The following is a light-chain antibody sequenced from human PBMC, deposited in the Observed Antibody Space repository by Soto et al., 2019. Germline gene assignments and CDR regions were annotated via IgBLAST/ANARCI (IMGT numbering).Light chain of an antibody. CDR2: GAS. Sequence: EIVLTQSPGTLSLSPGERATLSCRAGQSVSSSYLAWYQQKPGQAPRLLIYGASSRATGIPDRFSGSGSGTDFTLTISSLEPEDFAVYYCQQRSNWPPGVTFGQGTRLEIK. CDR3: QQRSNWPPGVT. CDR1: QSVSSSY. J-gene: IGKJ5*01. V-gene: IGKV3D-20*02.